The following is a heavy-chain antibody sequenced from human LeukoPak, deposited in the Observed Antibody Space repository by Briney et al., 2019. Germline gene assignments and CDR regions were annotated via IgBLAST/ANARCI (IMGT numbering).Heavy chain of an antibody. CDR1: GDSISTGGYF. CDR2: IYAGGKT. J-gene: IGHJ5*02. CDR3: ARMDYYGSGTYHSWFDP. D-gene: IGHD3-10*01. Sequence: SETLSLTCTVSGDSISTGGYFWSWIRQPAGKGVEWIERIYAGGKTNYNPSLRSRVTISVDTSRNQFSLTLNSVTAAHTAVYYCARMDYYGSGTYHSWFDPWGQGTLVTVSS. V-gene: IGHV4-61*02.